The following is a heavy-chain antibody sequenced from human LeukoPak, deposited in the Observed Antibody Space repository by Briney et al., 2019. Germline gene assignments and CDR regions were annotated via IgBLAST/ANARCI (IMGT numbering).Heavy chain of an antibody. CDR2: MSPNSGNT. CDR1: GYTFTSYD. CDR3: ARGGLLAAAGTPYYYGMDV. D-gene: IGHD6-13*01. J-gene: IGHJ6*02. V-gene: IGHV1-8*01. Sequence: ASVKVSCKASGYTFTSYDINCVRQATGQGLEWMGWMSPNSGNTGYAQKFQGRVTMTRNTSISTAYMELSSLRSEDTAVYYCARGGLLAAAGTPYYYGMDVWGQGTTVTVSS.